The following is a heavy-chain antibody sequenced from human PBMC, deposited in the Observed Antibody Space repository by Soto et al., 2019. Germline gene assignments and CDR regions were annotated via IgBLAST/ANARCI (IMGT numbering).Heavy chain of an antibody. D-gene: IGHD1-26*01. CDR3: AKDPSSVGAPDY. CDR1: GFTFSSYA. J-gene: IGHJ4*02. V-gene: IGHV3-30*18. Sequence: HPGGSLRLSCAASGFTFSSYAMHWVRQAPGMRLEWVAVMSYDGSNKYYADSVKGRFTISRDNSKNTLYLQMNSLRAEDTAVYYCAKDPSSVGAPDYWGQGTLVTVSS. CDR2: MSYDGSNK.